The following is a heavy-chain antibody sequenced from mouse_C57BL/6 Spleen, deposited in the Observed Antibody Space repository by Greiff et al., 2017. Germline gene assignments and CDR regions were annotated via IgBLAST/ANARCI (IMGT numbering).Heavy chain of an antibody. CDR2: ISSGSSTI. D-gene: IGHD4-1*01. CDR3: ARLGRGGYYFDY. CDR1: GFTFSDYG. V-gene: IGHV5-17*01. Sequence: EVQVVESGGGLVKPGGSLKLSCAASGFTFSDYGMHWVRQAPEKGLEWVAYISSGSSTIYYADTVKGRFTISRDNAKNTLFLQMTSLRSEDTAMYYCARLGRGGYYFDYWGQGTTLTVSS. J-gene: IGHJ2*01.